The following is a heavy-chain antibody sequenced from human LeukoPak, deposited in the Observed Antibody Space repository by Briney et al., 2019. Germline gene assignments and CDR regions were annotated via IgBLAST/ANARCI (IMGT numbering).Heavy chain of an antibody. CDR3: AKGWGYCSGGSCYSAAFDI. D-gene: IGHD2-15*01. CDR2: ISGSGGST. V-gene: IGHV3-23*01. CDR1: GFTFSSYA. J-gene: IGHJ3*02. Sequence: GGSLRLSCAASGFTFSSYAMSWVRQAPGKGLEWVSAISGSGGSTYYADSVKGRFTISRDNSKNTLYLQMNSLRAEDTAVYYCAKGWGYCSGGSCYSAAFDIWGQGTMVTVSS.